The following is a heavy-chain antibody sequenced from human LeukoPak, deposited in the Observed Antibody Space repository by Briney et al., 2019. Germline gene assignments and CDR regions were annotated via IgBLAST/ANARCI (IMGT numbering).Heavy chain of an antibody. Sequence: PGGSLRLSCAASGFTFSSYSMKWVRQAPGKGLEWVSSISSGSSYIYYADSVKGRFTVSRDNAKNSLYLQMNSLRVEDTAVYYCARVGLETGTFRAPYDYWGQGTLVTVSS. D-gene: IGHD1-1*01. V-gene: IGHV3-21*01. CDR1: GFTFSSYS. CDR2: ISSGSSYI. CDR3: ARVGLETGTFRAPYDY. J-gene: IGHJ4*02.